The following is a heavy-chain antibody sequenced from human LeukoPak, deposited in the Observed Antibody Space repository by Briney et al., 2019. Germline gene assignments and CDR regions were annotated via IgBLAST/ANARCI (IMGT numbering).Heavy chain of an antibody. D-gene: IGHD1-14*01. CDR3: AREITGHSNWFDP. Sequence: ASVKVSCKASGYTFTGYYMHWVRQAPGERLEWMGWVNPNSGDTNYAQRFQGRVTMTTDTSTSTAYMELRSLRSDDTAVYYCAREITGHSNWFDPWGQGTLVTVPS. J-gene: IGHJ5*02. CDR2: VNPNSGDT. CDR1: GYTFTGYY. V-gene: IGHV1-2*02.